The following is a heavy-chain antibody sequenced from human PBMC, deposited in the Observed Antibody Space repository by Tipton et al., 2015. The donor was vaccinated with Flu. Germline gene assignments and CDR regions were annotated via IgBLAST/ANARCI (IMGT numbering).Heavy chain of an antibody. CDR2: VYYTGTT. CDR3: ARLSYYDVDLKNFYFDY. J-gene: IGHJ4*02. V-gene: IGHV4-59*01. CDR1: GGSISSYY. Sequence: LTCTVSGGSISSYYWNWIRQPPGKGLEWIGYVYYTGTTNYNPSLKSRVTMSMDTSKNQFSLRLSSVTAADTAVYYCARLSYYDVDLKNFYFDYWGQGALVTVSS. D-gene: IGHD3-10*02.